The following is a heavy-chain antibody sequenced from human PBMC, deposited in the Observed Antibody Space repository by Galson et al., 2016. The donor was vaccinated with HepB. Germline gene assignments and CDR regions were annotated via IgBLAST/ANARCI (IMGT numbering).Heavy chain of an antibody. Sequence: SLRLSCAASGFTFSSYAMIWVRQAPGKGLEWVSAITGSGGTTSYADSVKGRFTISRDNSKNTLYLQMNSLRAEDTAIYYCARTDDYSTTRGFFDYWGQGTLVTVSS. D-gene: IGHD4-11*01. CDR1: GFTFSSYA. CDR2: ITGSGGTT. CDR3: ARTDDYSTTRGFFDY. V-gene: IGHV3-23*01. J-gene: IGHJ4*02.